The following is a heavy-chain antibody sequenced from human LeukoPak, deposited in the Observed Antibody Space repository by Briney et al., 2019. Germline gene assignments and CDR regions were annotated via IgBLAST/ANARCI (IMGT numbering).Heavy chain of an antibody. J-gene: IGHJ5*02. Sequence: SETLSLTCTVSGGSISSGGYYWSWIRQHPGKGLEWIGYIYYSGSTYYNPSLKSRVTISVDTSKNQFSLKLSSVTAADTAVYYCARARGIAVAVNWFDPWGQGTLVTVSS. CDR3: ARARGIAVAVNWFDP. CDR2: IYYSGST. V-gene: IGHV4-31*03. D-gene: IGHD6-19*01. CDR1: GGSISSGGYY.